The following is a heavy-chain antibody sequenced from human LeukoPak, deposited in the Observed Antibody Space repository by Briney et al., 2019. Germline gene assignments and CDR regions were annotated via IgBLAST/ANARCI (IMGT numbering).Heavy chain of an antibody. CDR2: IIPIFGTA. V-gene: IGHV1-69*05. J-gene: IGHJ6*03. Sequence: SVKVSCKASGGTFSSYAISWVRQAPGQGLEWMGGIIPIFGTANYAQKFQGRVTITTDESTSTAYMELSSLRSEDTAVYYCARDSGLNWNGVWNYYYYMDVWGKGTTVTVSS. CDR1: GGTFSSYA. D-gene: IGHD1-1*01. CDR3: ARDSGLNWNGVWNYYYYMDV.